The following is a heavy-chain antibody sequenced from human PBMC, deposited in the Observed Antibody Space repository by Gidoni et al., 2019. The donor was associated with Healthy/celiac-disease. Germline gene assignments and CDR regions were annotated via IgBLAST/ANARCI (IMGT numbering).Heavy chain of an antibody. CDR3: ARAYSSGWYFDY. D-gene: IGHD6-19*01. Sequence: QVQLVESGGGVVQPGRSLRLSCAASGFTFSSYAMHWVRQAPGKGLEWVAVISYDGSNKYYADSVKGRFTISRDNSKNTLYLQMNSLRAEDTAVYYWARAYSSGWYFDYWGQGTLVTVSS. CDR2: ISYDGSNK. J-gene: IGHJ4*02. CDR1: GFTFSSYA. V-gene: IGHV3-30-3*01.